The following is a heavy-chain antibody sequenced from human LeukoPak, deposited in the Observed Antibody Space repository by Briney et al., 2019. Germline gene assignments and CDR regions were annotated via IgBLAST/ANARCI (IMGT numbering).Heavy chain of an antibody. D-gene: IGHD3-10*01. CDR2: IYTSGST. CDR3: ARDVWLGATVYYFDY. J-gene: IGHJ4*02. V-gene: IGHV4-4*07. CDR1: GGSISSYY. Sequence: SETLSLTCTVSGGSISSYYWSWIRQPAGKGLEWSGRIYTSGSTNYNPSLKSRVTMSVDTSKHQFSLKLSSVTAADTAVYYCARDVWLGATVYYFDYWGQGTLVTVSS.